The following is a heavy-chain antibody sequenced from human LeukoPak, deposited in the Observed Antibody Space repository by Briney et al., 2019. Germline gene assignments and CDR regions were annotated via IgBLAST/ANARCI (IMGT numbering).Heavy chain of an antibody. CDR1: RYSFTSYY. J-gene: IGHJ4*02. CDR3: ARVRGHLIVGATGAFDY. D-gene: IGHD1-26*01. Sequence: ASVKVSCKASRYSFTSYYMHWVRQAPGQGLEWMGIINPSGGSTSYAQKFQGRVTMTRDTSPSTVYMELSSLRSEDTAVYYCARVRGHLIVGATGAFDYWGQGTLVTVSS. V-gene: IGHV1-46*01. CDR2: INPSGGST.